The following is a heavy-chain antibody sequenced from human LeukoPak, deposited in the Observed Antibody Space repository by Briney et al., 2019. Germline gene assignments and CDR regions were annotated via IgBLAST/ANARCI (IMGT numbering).Heavy chain of an antibody. D-gene: IGHD1-1*01. CDR1: GFTFSSYE. V-gene: IGHV3-48*03. CDR3: AKERGRGERRYYFDY. CDR2: ISSSGSTI. Sequence: GGSLRLSCAASGFTFSSYEMNWVRQAPGKGLEWVSYISSSGSTIYYADSVKGRFTISRDNAKNSLYLQMNSLRAEDTAVYYCAKERGRGERRYYFDYWGQGTLVTVSS. J-gene: IGHJ4*02.